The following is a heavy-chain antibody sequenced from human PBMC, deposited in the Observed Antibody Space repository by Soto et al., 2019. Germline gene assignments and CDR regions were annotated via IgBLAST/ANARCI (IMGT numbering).Heavy chain of an antibody. J-gene: IGHJ4*02. Sequence: GESLKISCKGSGYSFTSYWIVWVRQMPGKGLEWMGIIYPGDSDTRYSPSFQGQVTISADKSISTAYLQWSSLKASDTAMYYCARIYSSSRYTGLYFDYWGQGTLVTVSS. CDR1: GYSFTSYW. D-gene: IGHD6-13*01. V-gene: IGHV5-51*01. CDR3: ARIYSSSRYTGLYFDY. CDR2: IYPGDSDT.